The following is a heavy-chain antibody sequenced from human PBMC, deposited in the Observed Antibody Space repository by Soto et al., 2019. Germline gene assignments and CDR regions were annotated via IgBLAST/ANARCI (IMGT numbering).Heavy chain of an antibody. CDR3: ARDRCSGGSCYHNWFDP. CDR1: SGSISSGGYY. CDR2: IYYSGST. J-gene: IGHJ5*02. V-gene: IGHV4-31*03. Sequence: QVQLQESGPGLVKPSQTLSLTCTVSSGSISSGGYYWSWIRQHPGKGLEWIGYIYYSGSTYYNPSLKSRVTISVDTSKNQFSLKLSSVTAADTAVYYCARDRCSGGSCYHNWFDPWGQGTLVTVSS. D-gene: IGHD2-15*01.